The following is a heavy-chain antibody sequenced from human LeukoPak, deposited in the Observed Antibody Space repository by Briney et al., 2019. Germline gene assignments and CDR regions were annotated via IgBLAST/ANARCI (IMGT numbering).Heavy chain of an antibody. Sequence: PSETLSLTCTVSGGSISSNYWSWIRQPPRKGLGWIWYIYYSGSTNYNPSLKSRVTISVDTSKNQFSLKLSSVTAADTAVYYCARDPYYDSSTYWYFDLWGRGTLVTVSS. CDR2: IYYSGST. CDR1: GGSISSNY. CDR3: ARDPYYDSSTYWYFDL. J-gene: IGHJ2*01. V-gene: IGHV4-59*01. D-gene: IGHD3-22*01.